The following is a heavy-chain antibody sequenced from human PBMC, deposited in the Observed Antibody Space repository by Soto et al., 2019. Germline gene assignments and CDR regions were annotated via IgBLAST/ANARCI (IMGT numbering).Heavy chain of an antibody. D-gene: IGHD3-16*01. V-gene: IGHV3-21*01. CDR3: ARGRGPYTGEDAFDI. CDR1: GFTFSSYR. Sequence: GGSLRLSCAASGFTFSSYRMNWVRQAPGKGLEWVSSISSSSSYIYYSDSVKGRFTISRDNAKNSVYLQMNSLRPEDTAVYYCARGRGPYTGEDAFDIWGQGTMVTVSS. J-gene: IGHJ3*02. CDR2: ISSSSSYI.